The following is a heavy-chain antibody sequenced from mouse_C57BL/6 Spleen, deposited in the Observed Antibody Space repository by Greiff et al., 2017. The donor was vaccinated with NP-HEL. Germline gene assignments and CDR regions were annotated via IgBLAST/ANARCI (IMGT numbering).Heavy chain of an antibody. CDR2: IDPSDSYT. Sequence: QVQLKESGAELVMPGASVKLSCKASGYTFTSYWMHWVKQRPGQGLEWIGEIDPSDSYTNYNQKFKGKSTLTVDKSSSTAYMQLSSLTSEDSAVYYCARDYGSRGAMDYWGQGTSVTVSS. CDR1: GYTFTSYW. CDR3: ARDYGSRGAMDY. V-gene: IGHV1-69*01. J-gene: IGHJ4*01. D-gene: IGHD1-1*01.